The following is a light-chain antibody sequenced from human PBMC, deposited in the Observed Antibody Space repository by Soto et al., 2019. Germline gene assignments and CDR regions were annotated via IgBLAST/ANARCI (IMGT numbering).Light chain of an antibody. CDR1: QSSSTY. Sequence: DIQMIQPPSSLSASLGDRTTITCRASQSSSTYLNWYQQKPGNAPKLLSYAASSLQSGVPSRCSGSGSGTDFTLTISSLQPEDFATYFCKESYSTQYTLSLGTKVDIK. CDR2: AAS. V-gene: IGKV1-39*01. J-gene: IGKJ2*01. CDR3: KESYSTQYT.